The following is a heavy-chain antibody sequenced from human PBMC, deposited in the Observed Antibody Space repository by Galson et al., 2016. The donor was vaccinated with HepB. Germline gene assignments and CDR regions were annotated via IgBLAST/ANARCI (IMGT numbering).Heavy chain of an antibody. CDR1: GGPISRSSYF. CDR2: IYYSGST. J-gene: IGHJ3*02. Sequence: SETLSLTCTASGGPISRSSYFRGWIRQPPGRGLEWIGSIYYSGSTYYNPSLKSRLTISVDTSTNQFSLKLSSVTAADTAVYYCVRHNWNDAFDIWGQGTMVTVSS. V-gene: IGHV4-39*01. D-gene: IGHD1-20*01. CDR3: VRHNWNDAFDI.